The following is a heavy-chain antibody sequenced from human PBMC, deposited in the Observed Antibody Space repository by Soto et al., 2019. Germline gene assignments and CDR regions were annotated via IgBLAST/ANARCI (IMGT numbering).Heavy chain of an antibody. V-gene: IGHV4-30-4*01. Sequence: SATLSLTCPVSGGSISIGDYYWLWIRQPPGKGLEWIGYIYYSGSTYYNPSLKSRVTISVDTSKNQFSLKLSSVTAADTAVYYCARDPFYYDSSGYYGYGGQGTLVTVS. CDR2: IYYSGST. CDR1: GGSISIGDYY. D-gene: IGHD3-22*01. J-gene: IGHJ4*02. CDR3: ARDPFYYDSSGYYGY.